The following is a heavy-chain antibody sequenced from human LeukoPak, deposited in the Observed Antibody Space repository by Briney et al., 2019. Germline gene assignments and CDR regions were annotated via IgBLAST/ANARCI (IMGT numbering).Heavy chain of an antibody. J-gene: IGHJ4*02. D-gene: IGHD3-22*01. CDR3: ARVTGYMIEDYFDY. V-gene: IGHV4-59*12. CDR1: GGSISSYY. Sequence: SETLSLTCTVPGGSISSYYWSWIRQPPGKGLEWIGYIYYSGSTNYNPSLKSRVTISVDTSKNQFSLKLSSVTAADTAVYYCARVTGYMIEDYFDYWGQGTLVTVSS. CDR2: IYYSGST.